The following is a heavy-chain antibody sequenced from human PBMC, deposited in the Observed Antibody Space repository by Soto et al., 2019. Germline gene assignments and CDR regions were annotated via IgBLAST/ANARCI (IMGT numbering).Heavy chain of an antibody. CDR3: ARAGPVSGNHAFDI. Sequence: QVQLVQSGAEVKKPGSSVKVSCKASGGSFSSYAISWVRQAPVQVLEWMGGIIPIFGAPTYAQKFQGRVTIIADKSTSTAYMELSSLRSEDTALYYCARAGPVSGNHAFDIWGQGTLVTVSS. CDR1: GGSFSSYA. J-gene: IGHJ3*02. D-gene: IGHD6-19*01. CDR2: IIPIFGAP. V-gene: IGHV1-69*06.